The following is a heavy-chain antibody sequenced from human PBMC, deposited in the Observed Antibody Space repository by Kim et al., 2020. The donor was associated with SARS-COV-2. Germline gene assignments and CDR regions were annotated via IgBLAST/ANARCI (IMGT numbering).Heavy chain of an antibody. CDR3: ASLRGIAARPFDY. D-gene: IGHD6-6*01. V-gene: IGHV4-34*01. J-gene: IGHJ4*02. Sequence: SETLSLTCAVYGGSFSGYYWSWIRQPPGKGLEWIGEINHSGSTNYNPSLKSRVTISVDTSKNQFSLKLSSVTAADTAVYYCASLRGIAARPFDYWGQGTLVTVSS. CDR2: INHSGST. CDR1: GGSFSGYY.